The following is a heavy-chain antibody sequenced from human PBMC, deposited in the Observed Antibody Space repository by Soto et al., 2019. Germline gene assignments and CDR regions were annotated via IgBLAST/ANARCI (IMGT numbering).Heavy chain of an antibody. J-gene: IGHJ6*02. V-gene: IGHV1-2*02. CDR2: INPNSGDT. D-gene: IGHD2-2*01. CDR3: AREGCFTSTSCSYGMDV. CDR1: GYTFTGYY. Sequence: QVQLVQSGAEVKKPGASVKVSCKASGYTFTGYYMHWVRQAPGQGLEWMGWINPNSGDTNYAQKFQGRVTMTRDTSISTAYMELSRLRSDDTAVYYCAREGCFTSTSCSYGMDVWGQGTTVTVSS.